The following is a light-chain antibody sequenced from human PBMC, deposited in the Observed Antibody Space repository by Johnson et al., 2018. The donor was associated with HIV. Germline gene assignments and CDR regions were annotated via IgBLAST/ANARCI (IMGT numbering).Light chain of an antibody. V-gene: IGLV1-51*01. CDR1: GSNIGDNY. J-gene: IGLJ1*01. Sequence: QSVLTQPPSVSAAPGQKVTISCSGIGSNIGDNYVSWYQHLPGTAPRLLIYDNNKRPSGIPDRFSGSKSGTSATLALTGLQTGDEADYYCGTWDSSLSAYVFGTGTKVTVL. CDR3: GTWDSSLSAYV. CDR2: DNN.